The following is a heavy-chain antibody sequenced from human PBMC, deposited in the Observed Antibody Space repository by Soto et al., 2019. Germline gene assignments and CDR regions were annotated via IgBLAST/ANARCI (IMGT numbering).Heavy chain of an antibody. J-gene: IGHJ4*02. CDR1: GFTFGDYA. V-gene: IGHV3-49*03. Sequence: GGSLRLSCTASGFTFGDYAMSWFRQAPGKGLEWVGFIRSKAYGGTTEYAASVKGRFTISRDDSKSIAYLQMNSLKTEDTAVYYCTFYFYTGSYYKSPFDYWGQGTLVTVSS. CDR3: TFYFYTGSYYKSPFDY. D-gene: IGHD3-10*01. CDR2: IRSKAYGGTT.